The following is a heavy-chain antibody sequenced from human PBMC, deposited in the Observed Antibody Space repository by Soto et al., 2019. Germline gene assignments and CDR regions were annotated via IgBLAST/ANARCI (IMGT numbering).Heavy chain of an antibody. J-gene: IGHJ5*02. D-gene: IGHD3-10*01. V-gene: IGHV4-39*01. CDR2: IYYSGST. Sequence: QLQLQESGPGLVKPSETLSLTCTVSGGSISSSSYYWGWIRQPPGKGLEWIGSIYYSGSTYYNPSLQCRVTISVDTSKNQFSLKLSSVTAADTAVYYCARLWPGWFDPWGQGTLVTVSS. CDR3: ARLWPGWFDP. CDR1: GGSISSSSYY.